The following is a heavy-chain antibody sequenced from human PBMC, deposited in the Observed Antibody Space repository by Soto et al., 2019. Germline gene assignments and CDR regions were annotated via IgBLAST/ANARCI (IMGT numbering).Heavy chain of an antibody. J-gene: IGHJ6*02. Sequence: SLRLSCAASGFNFNDYGMHWVRQAPGKGPEWVSSISWNSVSIGYADSVKGRFTISRDNAKNSLYLQMNSLRAEDTALYYCAKDMENGYNPYYYYGMDVWGQGTTVTVSS. CDR2: ISWNSVSI. CDR1: GFNFNDYG. CDR3: AKDMENGYNPYYYYGMDV. D-gene: IGHD3-10*01. V-gene: IGHV3-9*01.